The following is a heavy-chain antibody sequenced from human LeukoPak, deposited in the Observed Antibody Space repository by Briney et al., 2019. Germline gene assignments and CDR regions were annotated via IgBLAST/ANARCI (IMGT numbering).Heavy chain of an antibody. CDR2: ISGSGGST. J-gene: IGHJ4*02. Sequence: EGSLRLSCAASGFTFSNYAVSWVRQAPGKGLEWVSVISGSGGSTYYADSVKGRFTISRDNSKNTLYLQMNSLRAEDTAVYYCAKEVGHLDYWGQGTLVTVSS. CDR3: AKEVGHLDY. CDR1: GFTFSNYA. V-gene: IGHV3-23*01. D-gene: IGHD2-2*01.